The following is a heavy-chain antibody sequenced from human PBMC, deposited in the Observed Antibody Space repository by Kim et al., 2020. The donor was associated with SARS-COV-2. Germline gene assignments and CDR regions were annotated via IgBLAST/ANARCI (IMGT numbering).Heavy chain of an antibody. J-gene: IGHJ6*02. CDR1: GYSFTSYW. CDR3: ARMGFSLYGSGSYYTVGGMDV. V-gene: IGHV5-10-1*01. CDR2: IDPSDSYT. Sequence: GESLKISCKGSGYSFTSYWISWVRQMPGKGLEWMGRIDPSDSYTNYSPSFQGHVTISADKSISTAYLQWSRLRASDTAVYYCARMGFSLYGSGSYYTVGGMDVWGQGTTVTVSS. D-gene: IGHD3-10*01.